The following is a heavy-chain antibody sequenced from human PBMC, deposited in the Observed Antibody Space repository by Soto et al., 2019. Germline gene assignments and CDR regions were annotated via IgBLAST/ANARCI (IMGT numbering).Heavy chain of an antibody. Sequence: QVQLVQSGAEVKKPGASVKVSCKASGYTFTSYGISWVRQAPGQGLEWMGWISAYNGNTNYAQKLHGRVTMTTYTPTRTAYMERRSLRSDDTAVYYCARDSSGYCSSTSCYGGAYYCYYYMDVWGKGTTVTVSS. V-gene: IGHV1-18*01. CDR1: GYTFTSYG. J-gene: IGHJ6*03. CDR2: ISAYNGNT. CDR3: ARDSSGYCSSTSCYGGAYYCYYYMDV. D-gene: IGHD2-2*01.